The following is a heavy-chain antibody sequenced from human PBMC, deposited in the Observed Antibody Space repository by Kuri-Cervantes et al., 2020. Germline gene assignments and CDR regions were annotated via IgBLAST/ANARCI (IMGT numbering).Heavy chain of an antibody. Sequence: ESLKISCAVYGGSFSGYYWSWIRQPPGKGLEWIGSMYYSGSTYYNPSLKSRVTISVDTSKNQFSLKVSSVTAADTAVYYCARGSLERAYWGQGTLVTVSS. CDR1: GGSFSGYY. J-gene: IGHJ4*02. D-gene: IGHD1-1*01. V-gene: IGHV4-34*01. CDR3: ARGSLERAY. CDR2: MYYSGST.